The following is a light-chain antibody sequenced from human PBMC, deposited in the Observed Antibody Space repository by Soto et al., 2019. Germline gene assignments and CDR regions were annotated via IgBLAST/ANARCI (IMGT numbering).Light chain of an antibody. J-gene: IGKJ1*01. CDR3: QQYGSSGT. CDR2: GAS. V-gene: IGKV3-20*01. CDR1: QSVSSSY. Sequence: ASQSVSSSYLAWYQQKPGQAPRLLIYGASNRATGIPDRFSGSGSGTEFTLTISRLEPEDFAVYYCQQYGSSGTFGQGTKVDIK.